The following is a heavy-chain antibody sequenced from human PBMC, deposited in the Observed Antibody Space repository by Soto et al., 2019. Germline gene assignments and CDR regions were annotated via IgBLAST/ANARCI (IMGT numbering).Heavy chain of an antibody. CDR1: GFTFSSYG. D-gene: IGHD4-17*01. CDR3: AKASDYGDYVLIDS. Sequence: QVQLVESGGGVVQPGRSLRLSCAASGFTFSSYGMHWVRQAPGKGLEWVAVISYDGSNKYYADSVKGRFTISRDNSKNPLYLQMNSLRAEDTAVYYCAKASDYGDYVLIDSWGQGTLVTVSS. CDR2: ISYDGSNK. J-gene: IGHJ4*02. V-gene: IGHV3-30*18.